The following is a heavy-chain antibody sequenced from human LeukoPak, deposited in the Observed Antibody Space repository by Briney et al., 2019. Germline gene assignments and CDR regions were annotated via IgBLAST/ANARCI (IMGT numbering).Heavy chain of an antibody. CDR3: ARVTSYYYYMDV. V-gene: IGHV4-39*01. Sequence: PAETLSLTCDVSGASTNTDSYFWGWIRQPPGKGLEWVGSGYYAGSGSHYNPSLKSRVTISVDTSRNRYSLKLHSVTTADTAVYYCARVTSYYYYMDVWGKGTTVTVSS. J-gene: IGHJ6*03. CDR1: GASTNTDSYF. CDR2: GYYAGSGS.